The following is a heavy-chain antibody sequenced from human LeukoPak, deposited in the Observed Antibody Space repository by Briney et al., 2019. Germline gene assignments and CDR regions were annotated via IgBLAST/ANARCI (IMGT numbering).Heavy chain of an antibody. CDR2: ISGTGDNA. J-gene: IGHJ5*01. D-gene: IGHD3-10*01. CDR3: TPTPSGNYYLRVAS. V-gene: IGHV3-23*01. Sequence: GGSLRLSCATSGFIFGDYAMTWVRQAPGKGLEWVSGISGTGDNAYYADSVKGRFITSRDNSKNTLSLQMNSLRVEDTAVYYCTPTPSGNYYLRVASWGQGTLVTVSS. CDR1: GFIFGDYA.